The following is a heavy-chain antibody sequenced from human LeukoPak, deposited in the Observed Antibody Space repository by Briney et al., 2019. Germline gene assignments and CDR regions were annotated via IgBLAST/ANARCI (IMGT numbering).Heavy chain of an antibody. CDR2: ISANGAGT. Sequence: GGSLRLSCAASGLTISNNFMGWVRQAPGKGLEWVSSISANGAGTYYADSVKGRFTISRDNSKNTVYLQMNSLRAEDTAVYYCAKDSGNSGWYVDNWGQGTLVTVSS. V-gene: IGHV3-23*01. CDR1: GLTISNNF. D-gene: IGHD6-19*01. CDR3: AKDSGNSGWYVDN. J-gene: IGHJ4*02.